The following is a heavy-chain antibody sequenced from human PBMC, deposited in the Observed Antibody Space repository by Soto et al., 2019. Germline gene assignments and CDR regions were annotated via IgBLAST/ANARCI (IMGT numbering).Heavy chain of an antibody. CDR2: IYYSGST. CDR1: GGSISSGGYY. J-gene: IGHJ5*02. Sequence: SETLSLTCTVSGGSISSGGYYWSWIRQHPGKGLEWIGYIYYSGSTYYNPSLKSRVTISVDTPKNQFSLKLSSVTAADTAVYYCAVQIVVVPAAIRGDNNWFDPWGQGTLVTVSS. CDR3: AVQIVVVPAAIRGDNNWFDP. D-gene: IGHD2-2*01. V-gene: IGHV4-31*03.